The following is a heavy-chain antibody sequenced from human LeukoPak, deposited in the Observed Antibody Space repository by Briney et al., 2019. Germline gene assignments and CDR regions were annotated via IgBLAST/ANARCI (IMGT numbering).Heavy chain of an antibody. CDR2: INPSSSST. V-gene: IGHV1-2*02. Sequence: ASVKVSCKASGYTFTSYYMHWVRQAPAPGLEWVGIINPSSSSTSIAQTFQVRVTMTRDTSISTAYMELSRLRSDDTAVYYCAREGRRVAAAGYYYYTDVWGKGTTVTISS. CDR3: AREGRRVAAAGYYYYTDV. J-gene: IGHJ6*03. CDR1: GYTFTSYY. D-gene: IGHD2-15*01.